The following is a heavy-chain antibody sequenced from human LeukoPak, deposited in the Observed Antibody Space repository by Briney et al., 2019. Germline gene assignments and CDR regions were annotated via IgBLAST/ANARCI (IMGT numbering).Heavy chain of an antibody. Sequence: PSETLSLTCTVSGGSISSGSYYWGWIRQPPRKGLEWIGSMYDSGGTYYNPSLKSRVTISVDTSKNQFSLKLSSVTAADTAVYYCASFDYGGYYQFDNWGQGTLVTVSS. CDR2: MYDSGGT. CDR1: GGSISSGSYY. J-gene: IGHJ4*02. V-gene: IGHV4-39*01. D-gene: IGHD3-22*01. CDR3: ASFDYGGYYQFDN.